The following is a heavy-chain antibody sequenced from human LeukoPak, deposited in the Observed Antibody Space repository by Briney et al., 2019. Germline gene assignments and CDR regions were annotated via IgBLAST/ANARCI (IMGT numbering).Heavy chain of an antibody. CDR2: IASGGRNT. Sequence: GGSLRLSCAASGFNFNDAAMTWVRQAPGKGLEWVSLIASGGRNTYYTDSVRGRFTISRDNPKKTLSLQMNSLRVEDTAIYYCAKDIQLSAWGLGTMVTVSP. D-gene: IGHD5-24*01. CDR1: GFNFNDAA. J-gene: IGHJ3*01. V-gene: IGHV3-23*01. CDR3: AKDIQLSA.